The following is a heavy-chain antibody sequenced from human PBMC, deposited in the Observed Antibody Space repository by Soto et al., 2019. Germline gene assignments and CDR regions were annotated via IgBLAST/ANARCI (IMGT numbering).Heavy chain of an antibody. CDR2: ISASGDST. D-gene: IGHD2-15*01. CDR3: AKDWSGDSCRGGGCLGH. CDR1: GFTFDTYA. V-gene: IGHV3-23*01. Sequence: EVQLLESGGGFVQPGGSLRLSCAASGFTFDTYAMSWVRQAPGKGLEWVSSISASGDSTYSGDSVKGRLSISRDNSKNTVYLQLNSLRAEDTAVYFCAKDWSGDSCRGGGCLGHWGQGTLVTVSS. J-gene: IGHJ4*02.